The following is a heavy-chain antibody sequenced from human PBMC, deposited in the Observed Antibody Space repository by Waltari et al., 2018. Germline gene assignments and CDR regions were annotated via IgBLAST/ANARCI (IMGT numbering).Heavy chain of an antibody. J-gene: IGHJ6*03. CDR2: IIPMFGIP. CDR1: GGSFGGYG. CDR3: ARHELGISQYYYNMYV. D-gene: IGHD7-27*01. V-gene: IGHV1-69*12. Sequence: HVQLVQSGGEVKTPGSSVKVSCKASGGSFGGYGISWVRQAPGQGLEWMGVIIPMFGIPDFSQKFQDRLTITADESTNTAYMELSSLTSEDTAIYYCARHELGISQYYYNMYVWGQGTTVTISS.